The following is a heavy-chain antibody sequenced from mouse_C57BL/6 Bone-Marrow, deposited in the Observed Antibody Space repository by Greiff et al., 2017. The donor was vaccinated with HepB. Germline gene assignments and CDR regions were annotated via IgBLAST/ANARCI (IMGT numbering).Heavy chain of an antibody. J-gene: IGHJ1*03. D-gene: IGHD2-4*01. CDR1: GFNIKDYY. CDR2: IDPEDGDT. V-gene: IGHV14-1*01. CDR3: TTRGSIYYDLSYWYFDV. Sequence: EVQLQQSGAELVRPGASVKLSCTASGFNIKDYYMHWVKQRPEQGLEWIGRIDPEDGDTEYAPKFQGKATMTADTSSNTAYLQLSSLTSEDTAVYYCTTRGSIYYDLSYWYFDVWGTGTTVTVSS.